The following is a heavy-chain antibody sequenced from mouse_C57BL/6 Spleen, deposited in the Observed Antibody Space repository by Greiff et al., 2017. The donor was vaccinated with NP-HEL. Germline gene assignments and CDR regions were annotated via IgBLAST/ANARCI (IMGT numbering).Heavy chain of an antibody. V-gene: IGHV5-4*01. J-gene: IGHJ3*01. CDR3: AREGGYDEGAWFAY. CDR1: GFTFSSYA. Sequence: EVNLVESGGGLVKPGGSLKLSCAASGFTFSSYAMSWVRQTPEKRLEWVATISDGGSYTYYPDNVKGRFTISRDNAKNNLYLQMSHLKSEDTAMYYCAREGGYDEGAWFAYWGQGTLVTVSA. D-gene: IGHD2-2*01. CDR2: ISDGGSYT.